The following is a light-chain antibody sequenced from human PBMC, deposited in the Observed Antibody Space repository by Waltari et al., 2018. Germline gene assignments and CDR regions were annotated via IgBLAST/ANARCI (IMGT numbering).Light chain of an antibody. CDR3: QLLNPYPRT. Sequence: DIQLTQSPSFLSASVGDRVSITCRASEGISSYLAWYQQRPGKAPKLLIYAASTLHSGVPSRFSGSGSWTEFTLTISSPQPEDFATYYCQLLNPYPRTFGQGTKVEIK. V-gene: IGKV1-9*01. J-gene: IGKJ1*01. CDR1: EGISSY. CDR2: AAS.